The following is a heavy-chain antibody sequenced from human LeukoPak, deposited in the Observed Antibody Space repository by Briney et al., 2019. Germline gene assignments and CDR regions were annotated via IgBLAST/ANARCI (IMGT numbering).Heavy chain of an antibody. CDR3: AKDPATFFY. CDR2: ISYDGSSK. CDR1: GFTFSYYG. V-gene: IGHV3-30*18. J-gene: IGHJ4*02. D-gene: IGHD3-3*01. Sequence: PGGSLRLSCAASGFTFSYYGMHWVRQAPGKGLEWVAVISYDGSSKSYADSVKGRFTISRDNSKNTLDLQMNSLRAEDTAVYYCAKDPATFFYWGQGTLVTVSS.